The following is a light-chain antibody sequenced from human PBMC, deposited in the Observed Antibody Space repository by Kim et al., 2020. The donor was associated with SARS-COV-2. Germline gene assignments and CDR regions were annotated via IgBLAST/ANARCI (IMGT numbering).Light chain of an antibody. V-gene: IGKV1-5*03. CDR3: QHYYAYPLT. Sequence: ASVRDRVSITCRASQSISIWLAWFQQKPGTAPKLLIQQASNLQSGVPSRFRGSGSGTEFTLTISSLQPGDSATYYCQHYYAYPLTFGGGTKVDIK. CDR2: QAS. CDR1: QSISIW. J-gene: IGKJ4*01.